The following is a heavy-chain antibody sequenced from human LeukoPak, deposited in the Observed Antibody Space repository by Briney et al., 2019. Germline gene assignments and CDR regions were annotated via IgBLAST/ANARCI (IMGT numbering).Heavy chain of an antibody. Sequence: PSETLSLTCAVSGSSISSDYYWGWVRQPPGKGLEWVGSIYHDETTYYNPSLKSRVTISLVTSKKQFSLMLASVTAAGTAIYYCANADTEDFFDSWGQGILVTVSS. CDR2: IYHDETT. J-gene: IGHJ4*02. V-gene: IGHV4-38-2*01. CDR1: GSSISSDYY. D-gene: IGHD2-8*01. CDR3: ANADTEDFFDS.